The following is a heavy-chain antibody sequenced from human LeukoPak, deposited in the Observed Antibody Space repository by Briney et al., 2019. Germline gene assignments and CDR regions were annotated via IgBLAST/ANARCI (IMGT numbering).Heavy chain of an antibody. D-gene: IGHD3-9*01. CDR1: GGSLNSGSYS. V-gene: IGHV4-61*02. CDR2: IHISGST. Sequence: SQTLSLTCTVSGGSLNSGSYSWTWIRQPAGKGLEWIGRIHISGSTDYTPSLKSRVTISVDTSKNLFSRKLSSVTAADTAVYYCGRADIGNVVAFDIWGQGTMVTVSS. CDR3: GRADIGNVVAFDI. J-gene: IGHJ3*02.